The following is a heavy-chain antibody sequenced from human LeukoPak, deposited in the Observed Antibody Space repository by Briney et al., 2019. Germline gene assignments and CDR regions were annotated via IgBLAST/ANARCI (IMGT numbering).Heavy chain of an antibody. Sequence: ASVTVSCKASGYTFPGHYMHWVRQAPGQGLEWMGRINPDSGGANYAQKFQGRVTMTRDTSISTAYMELSRLRSDDTAVYYCARDFGAGYYGSGSYYHFDYWGQGTLVTVSA. V-gene: IGHV1-2*06. CDR1: GYTFPGHY. J-gene: IGHJ4*02. D-gene: IGHD3-10*01. CDR3: ARDFGAGYYGSGSYYHFDY. CDR2: INPDSGGA.